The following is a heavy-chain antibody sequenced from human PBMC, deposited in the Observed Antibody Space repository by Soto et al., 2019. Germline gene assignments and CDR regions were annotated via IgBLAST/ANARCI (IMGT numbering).Heavy chain of an antibody. CDR2: FSGSGDTT. V-gene: IGHV3-23*01. J-gene: IGHJ4*02. Sequence: PGGSLRLSCAASGFTFSNYAMSWVRQAPGKGLEWVSAFSGSGDTTFYVDSVKGRFTVSRDNSKKTLYLQLNSLRDEDTAVYYCARDAGELPVVTVGVFVFWGRGTLVTVSS. CDR3: ARDAGELPVVTVGVFVF. CDR1: GFTFSNYA. D-gene: IGHD3-22*01.